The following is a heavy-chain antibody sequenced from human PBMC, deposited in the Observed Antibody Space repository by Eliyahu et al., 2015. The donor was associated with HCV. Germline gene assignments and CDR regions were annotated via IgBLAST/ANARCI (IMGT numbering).Heavy chain of an antibody. V-gene: IGHV3-9*01. Sequence: EVQLVESGGGLVQPGTSLRLSCAASGFXFXDYAMHWIRHAPGKGREWVSGTSWNSGRIDYGDSGKGRFTISRDNAKNSLYLQMNSLRTEDTALYYCAKDLGRYGSGSTQPYDSWGQGTLVTVSS. CDR3: AKDLGRYGSGSTQPYDS. CDR2: TSWNSGRI. J-gene: IGHJ4*02. D-gene: IGHD3-10*01. CDR1: GFXFXDYA.